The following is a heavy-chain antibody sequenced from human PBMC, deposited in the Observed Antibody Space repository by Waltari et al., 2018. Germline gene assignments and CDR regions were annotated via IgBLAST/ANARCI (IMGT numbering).Heavy chain of an antibody. CDR3: ARGRNGYIQDVFDI. CDR1: GFTFSTHN. V-gene: IGHV3-48*01. D-gene: IGHD5-12*01. Sequence: EVHLVASGGGLVQPGASLRLSCAASGFTFSTHNMNWVRQAPGKGLEWVSYISSTTTTYYADYVKGRFTISRDNAKNSLYLQMNSLRAEDTALYYCARGRNGYIQDVFDIWGQGTMVSVSS. CDR2: ISSTTTT. J-gene: IGHJ3*02.